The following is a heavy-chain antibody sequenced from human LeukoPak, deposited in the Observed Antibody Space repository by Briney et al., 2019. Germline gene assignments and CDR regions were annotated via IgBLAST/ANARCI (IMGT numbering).Heavy chain of an antibody. CDR2: IYYSGST. CDR3: ASHLLQDSSGYPPYYFDY. Sequence: SETLSLTCTVSGGSISSSNYYWGCIRQPPGKGLEWIGSIYYSGSTYYNPSLKSRVTISVDTSKNQFSLKLSSVTAADTAVYYCASHLLQDSSGYPPYYFDYWGQGTLVTVSS. CDR1: GGSISSSNYY. D-gene: IGHD3-22*01. V-gene: IGHV4-39*01. J-gene: IGHJ4*02.